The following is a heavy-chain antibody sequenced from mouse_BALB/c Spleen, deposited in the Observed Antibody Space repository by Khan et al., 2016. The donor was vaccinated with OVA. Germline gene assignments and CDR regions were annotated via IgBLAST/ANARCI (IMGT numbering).Heavy chain of an antibody. CDR1: GFSLTTYG. V-gene: IGHV2-2*02. D-gene: IGHD2-4*01. J-gene: IGHJ3*01. CDR3: ARNYDYDEGLAY. Sequence: QVQLQQPGPGLVQPSQSLSITCTVSGFSLTTYGVHWVRQSPGKGLVWLGVIWSGGSTDYNAAFISRLNISKENSKSQAFFKMNSLQANDTAIYYCARNYDYDEGLAYWGQGTLVTVSA. CDR2: IWSGGST.